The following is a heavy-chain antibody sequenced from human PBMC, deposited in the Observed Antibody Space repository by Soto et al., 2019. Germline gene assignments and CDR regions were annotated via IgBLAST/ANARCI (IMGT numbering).Heavy chain of an antibody. CDR2: INTNGGT. CDR1: RGSFSGY. V-gene: IGHV4-4*09. D-gene: IGHD2-8*01. J-gene: IGHJ4*02. Sequence: QVQLQESGPGLVRPSETLSLTCSVSRGSFSGYLNWIRQPPGKGLEYIGHINTNGGTTYNPSLKTRVTISVDTSRNQFSLKLNSVTAADTAVYYCARWQCANGFCSFLDSWSQGPLVTVSS. CDR3: ARWQCANGFCSFLDS.